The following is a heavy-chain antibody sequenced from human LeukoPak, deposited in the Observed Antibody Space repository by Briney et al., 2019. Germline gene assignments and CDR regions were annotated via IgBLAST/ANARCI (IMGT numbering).Heavy chain of an antibody. CDR3: TTRTATIFGVVRRITADY. D-gene: IGHD3-3*01. V-gene: IGHV3-15*01. Sequence: PGGSLRLSCAASGLSFSFYAMSWVRQAPGKGLEWVGRIKSKTDGGTTDYAAPVKGRFTISRDDSKNTLYLQMNSLKTEDTAVYYCTTRTATIFGVVRRITADYWGQGTQVTVSS. CDR2: IKSKTDGGTT. J-gene: IGHJ4*02. CDR1: GLSFSFYA.